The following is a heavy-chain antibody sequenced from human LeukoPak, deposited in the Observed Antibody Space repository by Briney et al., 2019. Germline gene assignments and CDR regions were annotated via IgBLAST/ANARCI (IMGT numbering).Heavy chain of an antibody. Sequence: GGSLRLSCAASGFTFSAYGMKWVRQAPGKGLECVSTISNTGRDRYDADSVKGRFTISRDNARNSVYLQMDSLRDEDTAVYYCARGAGVGSYVPFDLWGQGALVIVSA. CDR2: ISNTGRDR. CDR1: GFTFSAYG. J-gene: IGHJ4*02. D-gene: IGHD3-16*01. V-gene: IGHV3-21*01. CDR3: ARGAGVGSYVPFDL.